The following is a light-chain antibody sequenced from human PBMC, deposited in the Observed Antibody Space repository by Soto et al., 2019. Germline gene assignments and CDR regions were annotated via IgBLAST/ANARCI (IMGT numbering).Light chain of an antibody. V-gene: IGLV1-40*01. CDR2: GNS. CDR3: QSYDSSLSGWVV. CDR1: SSNIGAGYD. J-gene: IGLJ2*01. Sequence: QSVLTQPPSVSGAPGQRVTISCTGSSSNIGAGYDVHWYQQLPGTAPKLLIYGNSNRPSGVPDRFSGSKSGTSASLAITGLQAEDEADYYCQSYDSSLSGWVVFSGGTKLTVL.